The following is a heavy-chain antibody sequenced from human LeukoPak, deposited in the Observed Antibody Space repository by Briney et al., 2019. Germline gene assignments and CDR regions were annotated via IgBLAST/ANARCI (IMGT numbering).Heavy chain of an antibody. CDR2: IDDSGSFT. J-gene: IGHJ5*02. CDR3: ARDNPLWDL. V-gene: IGHV3-11*01. CDR1: GFNFTDYY. Sequence: PGGSLRLSCAASGFNFTDYYMSGLRPAAGKELEWLSYIDDSGSFTPHPASAQGRFTIFRGNAKNSVDPLMDSRIAHAHAVVFRARDNPLWDLWGQGTLVTVSP. D-gene: IGHD1-14*01.